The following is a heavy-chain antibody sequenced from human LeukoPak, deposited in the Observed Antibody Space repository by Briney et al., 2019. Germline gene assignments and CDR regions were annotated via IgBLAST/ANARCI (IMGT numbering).Heavy chain of an antibody. V-gene: IGHV3-7*01. CDR1: GFTFSSYW. CDR2: IKEDGTEK. CDR3: ARETVYYYYGMDV. J-gene: IGHJ6*02. Sequence: GGSLRLSCAVSGFTFSSYWMSWVRQAPGKGLEWVANIKEDGTEKYYQDSVKGRFTISRDNAKNSLYLQMNSLRAEDTAVYYCARETVYYYYGMDVWGQGTTVTVSS.